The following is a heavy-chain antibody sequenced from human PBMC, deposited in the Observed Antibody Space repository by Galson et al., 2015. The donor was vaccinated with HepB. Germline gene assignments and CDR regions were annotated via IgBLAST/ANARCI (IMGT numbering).Heavy chain of an antibody. Sequence: SLRLSCAASGFTFRTYSLNWVRQAPGKGLEWVSSISATNRYIYYADSVRGRFTISRDNAKNSVSLQMNSLRAEDTALYYCARGRGYGSGTYLDYWGQGTLVTVSS. CDR3: ARGRGYGSGTYLDY. D-gene: IGHD3-10*01. V-gene: IGHV3-21*01. CDR2: ISATNRYI. J-gene: IGHJ4*02. CDR1: GFTFRTYS.